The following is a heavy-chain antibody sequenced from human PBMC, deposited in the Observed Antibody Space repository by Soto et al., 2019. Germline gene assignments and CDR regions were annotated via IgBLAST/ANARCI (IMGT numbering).Heavy chain of an antibody. Sequence: GGSLRLSCAASGFSFSNSNMNWVRQAPGKGLEWISYISSSSSTIYYADSVKGRFTISRDNAKNSLYLQMNSLRAEDTAVYFCARDSSNWAYYYMDVWGKGTTVTVSS. CDR3: ARDSSNWAYYYMDV. V-gene: IGHV3-48*01. CDR1: GFSFSNSN. CDR2: ISSSSSTI. J-gene: IGHJ6*03. D-gene: IGHD6-13*01.